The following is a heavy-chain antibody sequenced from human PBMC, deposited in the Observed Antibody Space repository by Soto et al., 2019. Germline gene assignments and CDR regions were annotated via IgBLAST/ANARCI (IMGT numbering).Heavy chain of an antibody. D-gene: IGHD6-25*01. V-gene: IGHV4-30-4*01. CDR1: GGSLRNPDYY. CDR2: IFYNGET. CDR3: AREGRLQSLDY. J-gene: IGHJ4*02. Sequence: QVQLQESGPGLVKPSQILSLTCTVSGGSLRNPDYYWSWMRQPPGKCLEWIGSIFYNGETSYNPSLKSRLSMSVDTSKNQFSLSLSSVTASDTAVYFCAREGRLQSLDYWGQGPLVTFSS.